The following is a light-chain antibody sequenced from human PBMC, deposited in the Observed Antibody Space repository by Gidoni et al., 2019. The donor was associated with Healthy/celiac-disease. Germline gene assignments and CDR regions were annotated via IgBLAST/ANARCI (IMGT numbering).Light chain of an antibody. Sequence: AIRITQSPSSLSASTGDRVTITCRASQGISSYLAWYQQKPGKAPKLLIYAASTLQSGVPSRFSGSGSGTDFTLTISCLQSEDFATYSCQQYYSYPALTFGGGTKVEIK. CDR2: AAS. CDR1: QGISSY. CDR3: QQYYSYPALT. J-gene: IGKJ4*01. V-gene: IGKV1-8*01.